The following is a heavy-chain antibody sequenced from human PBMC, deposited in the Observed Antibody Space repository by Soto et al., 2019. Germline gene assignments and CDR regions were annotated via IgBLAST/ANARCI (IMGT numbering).Heavy chain of an antibody. Sequence: QVQLVESGAEVKKPGASVKVSCKASGYTFTNYGISWVRQAPGQGLEWMGWISGYNGNTKYAQKFQGRVTMTTDTPTNAAYMALRSLRSDATAVYYCARDREYYYDSSGNYYYHYGMDVWGQGTTVTVS. D-gene: IGHD3-22*01. V-gene: IGHV1-18*04. CDR2: ISGYNGNT. CDR1: GYTFTNYG. CDR3: ARDREYYYDSSGNYYYHYGMDV. J-gene: IGHJ6*02.